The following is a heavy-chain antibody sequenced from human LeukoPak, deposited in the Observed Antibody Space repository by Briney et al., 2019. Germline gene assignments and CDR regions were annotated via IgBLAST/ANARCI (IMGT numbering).Heavy chain of an antibody. J-gene: IGHJ6*02. Sequence: GGSLRLSCAASGFTFSSYSMNWVRQAPGKGLEWVSSISSSSSYIYYADSVKGRFTISRDNSKNTLYLQMNSLRAEDTAVYYCATLWFGELKTYYFYYYGVDVWGQGTTVTVSS. V-gene: IGHV3-21*01. CDR2: ISSSSSYI. D-gene: IGHD3-10*01. CDR1: GFTFSSYS. CDR3: ATLWFGELKTYYFYYYGVDV.